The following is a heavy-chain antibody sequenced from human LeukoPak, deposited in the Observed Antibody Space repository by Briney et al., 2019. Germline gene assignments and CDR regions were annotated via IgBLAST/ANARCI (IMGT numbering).Heavy chain of an antibody. CDR2: IRSKANNYAT. J-gene: IGHJ4*02. Sequence: GGSLRLSWLVSGFTFSGSAVHWVRQASGKGLEWVGRIRSKANNYATAYAASVKGRFTISRDDSKNTAYLQMNSLKTEDTAVYYCTGDNFDSSVKFDYWGQGTLVTVSS. CDR3: TGDNFDSSVKFDY. D-gene: IGHD3-22*01. V-gene: IGHV3-73*01. CDR1: GFTFSGSA.